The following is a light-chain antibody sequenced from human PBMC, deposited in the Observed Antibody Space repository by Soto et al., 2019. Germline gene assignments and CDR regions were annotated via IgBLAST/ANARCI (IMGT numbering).Light chain of an antibody. CDR2: DVS. Sequence: ALTQPRSVSGSPGQSVTISCTGTSSDVGGYNYVSWYQQHPGKAPKVIIYDVSKWPSGVPDRFSGSKSGNTASLTISGLQAEDEADYYCCSYAGSSYVFGTGTKVTVL. V-gene: IGLV2-11*01. CDR3: CSYAGSSYV. J-gene: IGLJ1*01. CDR1: SSDVGGYNY.